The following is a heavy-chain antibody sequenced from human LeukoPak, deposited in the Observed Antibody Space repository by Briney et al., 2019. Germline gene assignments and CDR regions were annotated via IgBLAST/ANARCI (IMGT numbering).Heavy chain of an antibody. D-gene: IGHD1-26*01. CDR2: ISHSGVST. Sequence: GGSLRLSCAASGFTFSNHDMTWIRQAPGKGLEWVSVISHSGVSTNYADSVKGRFTISRDNSKNTVYLQMNSLRVEDTAVYYCAKDQNWEGGYWGQGTLVTVSS. CDR3: AKDQNWEGGY. V-gene: IGHV3-23*01. J-gene: IGHJ4*02. CDR1: GFTFSNHD.